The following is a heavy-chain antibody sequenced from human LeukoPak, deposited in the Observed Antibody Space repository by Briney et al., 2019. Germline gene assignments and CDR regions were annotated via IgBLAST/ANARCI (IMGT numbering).Heavy chain of an antibody. CDR1: GFTFSGFG. J-gene: IGHJ4*02. V-gene: IGHV4-39*01. CDR3: ARPYGAAGLD. D-gene: IGHD4-17*01. Sequence: PGGSLRLSCAASGFTFSGFGLHWIRQPPGKGLEWVGSIYYSGSTYYNPSLKSRVTISVDTSKNQFSLELSSVTAADTAVYYCARPYGAAGLDWGQGTLVTVSS. CDR2: IYYSGST.